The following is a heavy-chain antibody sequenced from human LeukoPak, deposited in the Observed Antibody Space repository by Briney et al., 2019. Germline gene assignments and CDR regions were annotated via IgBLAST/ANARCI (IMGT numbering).Heavy chain of an antibody. J-gene: IGHJ4*02. CDR3: TRQHCSGGTCSYVDY. D-gene: IGHD2-15*01. V-gene: IGHV3-73*01. CDR2: IRTKPNSYTT. CDR1: GFDFSDFY. Sequence: PGGSLRLSCAASGFDFSDFYMHWVRQASGRGREWVGLIRTKPNSYTTVYAASVKGRFTISRDDSENTAYLQMNSLKAEDTAVYYCTRQHCSGGTCSYVDYWGQGTLVTVSS.